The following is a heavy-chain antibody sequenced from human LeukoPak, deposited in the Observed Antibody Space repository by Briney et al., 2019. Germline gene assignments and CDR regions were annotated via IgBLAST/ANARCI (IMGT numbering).Heavy chain of an antibody. J-gene: IGHJ3*02. D-gene: IGHD6-13*01. CDR2: INSDGSST. CDR3: AREDQQLVRAFDI. Sequence: GGSLRLSCAASGFTFSIYWMHWVRQAPGKGLVWVSRINSDGSSTSYADSVKGRFTISRDNAKNTLYLQMNSLRAEDTAVYYCAREDQQLVRAFDIWGQGTMVTVSS. V-gene: IGHV3-74*01. CDR1: GFTFSIYW.